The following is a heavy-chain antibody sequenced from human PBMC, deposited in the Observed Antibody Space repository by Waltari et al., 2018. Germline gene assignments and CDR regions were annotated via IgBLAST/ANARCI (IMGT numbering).Heavy chain of an antibody. J-gene: IGHJ4*02. CDR1: GFNFDESA. D-gene: IGHD3-3*01. V-gene: IGHV3-9*01. CDR2: INWSSSNI. CDR3: AKDAFGNSLGGVFDY. Sequence: EVHLAESGGGLVQPGRSLRLSCVASGFNFDESAMHWVRQEPGKGLEWLSGINWSSSNIGYADSVNGRFTISRDNAKNSLYLQINSLRTEDTAFYYCAKDAFGNSLGGVFDYWGQGTLVTVSS.